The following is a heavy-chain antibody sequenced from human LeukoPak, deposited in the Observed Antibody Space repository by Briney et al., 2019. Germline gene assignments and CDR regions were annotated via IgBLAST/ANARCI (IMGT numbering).Heavy chain of an antibody. V-gene: IGHV7-4-1*02. D-gene: IGHD2-15*01. CDR3: ARTDCSGGSCYYDFDY. CDR1: GYTFTSYA. CDR2: MNTNTGNP. J-gene: IGHJ4*02. Sequence: ASVKVSCKASGYTFTSYALNWVRQAPGQGLEWMGWMNTNTGNPTYAQGFTGRFVFSLDTSVSTAYLQISSLKAEDTAVYYCARTDCSGGSCYYDFDYWGQGTLVTVSS.